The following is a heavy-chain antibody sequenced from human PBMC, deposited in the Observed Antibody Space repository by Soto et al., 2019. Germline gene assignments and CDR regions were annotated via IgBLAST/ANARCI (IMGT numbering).Heavy chain of an antibody. CDR2: IYHSGNT. CDR1: GGSISSGGYS. J-gene: IGHJ4*02. CDR3: ARWVPQCDYFDY. Sequence: QLQLQESGSGLVKPSQTLSLTCAVSGGSISSGGYSWSWIRQPPGKGLEWIGYIYHSGNTYYNPSLKRRVTISVDGSKNQFSLKLSSVTAADTAVYYCARWVPQCDYFDYWGQGTLVTVSS. V-gene: IGHV4-30-2*01.